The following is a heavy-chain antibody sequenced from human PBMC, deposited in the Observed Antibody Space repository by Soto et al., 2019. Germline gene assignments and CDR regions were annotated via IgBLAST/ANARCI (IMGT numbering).Heavy chain of an antibody. D-gene: IGHD2-15*01. Sequence: QVQLVQSGAEVKKPGASVKVSCKASGYTFTSFGISWVRQAPGQGLEWMGWISAYNGNTNYAENLQSRVTMTTDTSTSTAYMELRSLRSDDTDVYYCARDHRGGTDAFDIWGQGTMVSVSS. J-gene: IGHJ3*02. CDR2: ISAYNGNT. CDR3: ARDHRGGTDAFDI. V-gene: IGHV1-18*01. CDR1: GYTFTSFG.